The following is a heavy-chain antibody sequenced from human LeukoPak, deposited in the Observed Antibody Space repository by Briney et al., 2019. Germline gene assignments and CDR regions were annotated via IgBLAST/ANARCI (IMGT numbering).Heavy chain of an antibody. D-gene: IGHD3-22*01. Sequence: SETLSLTCSVSGVSISSSSDYWGWVRQPPGKGLEWIGSIYHSETTYYNPSLKSRVIISVDTSKNQFSLKLNSVTAADTAVYYCGRPNPDSSGYYGSFDPWGQGILVTVSS. CDR1: GVSISSSSDY. CDR3: GRPNPDSSGYYGSFDP. J-gene: IGHJ5*02. V-gene: IGHV4-39*01. CDR2: IYHSETT.